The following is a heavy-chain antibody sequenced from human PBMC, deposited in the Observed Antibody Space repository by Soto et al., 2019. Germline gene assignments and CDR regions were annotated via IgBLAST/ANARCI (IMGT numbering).Heavy chain of an antibody. Sequence: QVQLQESGPGLVKPSGTLSLTCAVSGDSISNSRWWTWVRQPPGKGLEWIGDIFHSGATNYNPSLKXXVFISVDKSQNQFSLKVSSVTAADTAVYYCAYSTGWYRHDVWGQGTLVTVSS. D-gene: IGHD6-19*01. CDR2: IFHSGAT. J-gene: IGHJ3*01. CDR1: GDSISNSRW. V-gene: IGHV4-4*02. CDR3: AYSTGWYRHDV.